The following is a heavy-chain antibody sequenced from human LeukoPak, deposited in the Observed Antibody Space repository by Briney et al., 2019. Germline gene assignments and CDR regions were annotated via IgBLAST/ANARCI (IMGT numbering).Heavy chain of an antibody. Sequence: ASVKVSCKASGYTFTSYGISWVRQAPGQGLEWMGWISGYNGNTNYAQKLQGRVPMTTDTSTSTAYMELRSLRSNDTAVYYGARDTTTGTGWAFDIRGQGTMVAVSS. D-gene: IGHD1-1*01. J-gene: IGHJ3*02. CDR1: GYTFTSYG. CDR3: ARDTTTGTGWAFDI. CDR2: ISGYNGNT. V-gene: IGHV1-18*01.